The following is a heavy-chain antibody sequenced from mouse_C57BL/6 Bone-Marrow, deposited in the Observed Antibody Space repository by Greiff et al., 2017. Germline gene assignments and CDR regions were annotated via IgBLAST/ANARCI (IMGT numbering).Heavy chain of an antibody. CDR2: ISGGGGNT. D-gene: IGHD2-4*01. Sequence: EVMLVESGGGLVKPGGSLKLSCAASGFTFSSYTMYWVRQTPEKRLEWVATISGGGGNTYYPDSVKGPFTLSRDNAKNTLYLQMSSLRSEDTALYYCARHVITTFFDYWGQGTTLTVSS. CDR1: GFTFSSYT. J-gene: IGHJ2*01. V-gene: IGHV5-9*01. CDR3: ARHVITTFFDY.